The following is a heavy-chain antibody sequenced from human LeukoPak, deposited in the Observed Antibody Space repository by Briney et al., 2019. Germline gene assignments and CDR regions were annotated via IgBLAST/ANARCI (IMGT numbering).Heavy chain of an antibody. J-gene: IGHJ4*02. CDR2: IYPDGNT. CDR1: GFTVSSNY. CDR3: AKEDTSCPDY. V-gene: IGHV3-53*01. Sequence: GGSLRLSCAASGFTVSSNYMNWVRQAPGKGLEWVSMIYPDGNTFYANSVKGRFTISRDNSKNTLYLQMNSLRAEDTAVYYCAKEDTSCPDYWGQGTLVTVSS. D-gene: IGHD2-2*01.